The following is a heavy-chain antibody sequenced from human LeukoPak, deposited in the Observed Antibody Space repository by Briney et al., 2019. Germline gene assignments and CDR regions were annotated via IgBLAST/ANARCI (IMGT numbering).Heavy chain of an antibody. CDR3: ARQLAVVRGVDY. CDR2: IYTSGST. Sequence: PSETLSLTCTVSGGSISSGIYYWSWIRQPAGKGLEWIGRIYTSGSTNYNPSLKSRITISVDTSKNQFSLKLSSVTAADTAVYYCARQLAVVRGVDYWGQGTLVTVSS. D-gene: IGHD3-10*01. CDR1: GGSISSGIYY. V-gene: IGHV4-61*02. J-gene: IGHJ4*02.